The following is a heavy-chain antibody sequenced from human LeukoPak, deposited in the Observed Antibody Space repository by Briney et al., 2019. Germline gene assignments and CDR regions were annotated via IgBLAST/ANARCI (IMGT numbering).Heavy chain of an antibody. D-gene: IGHD7-27*01. CDR1: GFTVSSNY. CDR2: IYSGGST. Sequence: GGSLRLSCAASGFTVSSNYMSWVRQAPGKGLEWVSVIYSGGSTYYSDSVKGRFTISRDNSKNTLYLQMNSLRAEDTAVYYCARESAGDHSCFDYWGQGTLVTVSS. J-gene: IGHJ4*02. V-gene: IGHV3-53*01. CDR3: ARESAGDHSCFDY.